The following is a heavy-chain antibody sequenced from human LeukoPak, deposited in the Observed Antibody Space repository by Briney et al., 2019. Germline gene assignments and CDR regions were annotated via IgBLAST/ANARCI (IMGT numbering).Heavy chain of an antibody. CDR3: AREGIVGAMVVWFQH. V-gene: IGHV1-46*01. D-gene: IGHD1-26*01. Sequence: ASVKVSCKASGYTFTSYYMHWVRRAPGQGLEWMGIINPSGGSTSYAQKFQGRVTMTRDTSTSTVYMELSSLRSEDTAVYYCAREGIVGAMVVWFQHWGQGTLVTVSS. CDR2: INPSGGST. J-gene: IGHJ1*01. CDR1: GYTFTSYY.